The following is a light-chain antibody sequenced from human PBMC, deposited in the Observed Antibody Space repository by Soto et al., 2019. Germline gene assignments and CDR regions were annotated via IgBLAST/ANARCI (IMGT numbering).Light chain of an antibody. CDR3: QQYDKWPWT. CDR2: GAS. Sequence: DIVMTQSPATLSMSPGERATLSCRASQTINNNLAWNQQKPGQARRLLIYGASTRATGTPARFSGSGPGTEFTLTISSLQSEDFAVYYCQQYDKWPWTFGQGTKVEIK. V-gene: IGKV3-15*01. CDR1: QTINNN. J-gene: IGKJ1*01.